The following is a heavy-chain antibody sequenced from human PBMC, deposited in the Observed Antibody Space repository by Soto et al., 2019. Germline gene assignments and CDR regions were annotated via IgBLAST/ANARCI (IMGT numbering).Heavy chain of an antibody. CDR3: ATHCSSGGSYSYYGVDV. CDR2: IIPIFGTA. D-gene: IGHD6-19*01. CDR1: GGTFSSYA. Sequence: QVQLVQSGAEVKKPGSSVKVSCKASGGTFSSYAISWVRQAPGQGLEWMGGIIPIFGTADYAQKFQGRVTITADESTRTAYMELSSLRSEDTAVYYCATHCSSGGSYSYYGVDVWGQGTTVTVSS. V-gene: IGHV1-69*12. J-gene: IGHJ6*02.